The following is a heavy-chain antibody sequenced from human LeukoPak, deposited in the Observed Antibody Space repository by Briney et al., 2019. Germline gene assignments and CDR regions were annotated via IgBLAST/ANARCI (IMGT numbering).Heavy chain of an antibody. V-gene: IGHV1-8*01. CDR3: ASWYSSGWYNWFDP. CDR1: GYTFTSYD. CDR2: MNPNSGNT. D-gene: IGHD6-19*01. Sequence: GASVKVSCKASGYTFTSYDINWVRQATGQGLEWMGWMNPNSGNTGYAQKFQGRVTMARNTSISTAYMELSSLRPEDTAVYYCASWYSSGWYNWFDPWGQGTLVTVSS. J-gene: IGHJ5*02.